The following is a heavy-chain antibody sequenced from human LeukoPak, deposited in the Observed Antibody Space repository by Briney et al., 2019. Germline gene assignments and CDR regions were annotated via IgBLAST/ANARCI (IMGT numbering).Heavy chain of an antibody. J-gene: IGHJ6*03. Sequence: SETLCLTCTVSGGSISSSSYYWGWIRQPPGKGLEWIGSIYYSGSTYYNPSLKSRVTISVDTSKNQFSLKLSSVTAADTAVYYCARDIRLGYGGNSPSYYYYYYMDVWGKGTTVTISS. D-gene: IGHD4-23*01. V-gene: IGHV4-39*07. CDR3: ARDIRLGYGGNSPSYYYYYYMDV. CDR2: IYYSGST. CDR1: GGSISSSSYY.